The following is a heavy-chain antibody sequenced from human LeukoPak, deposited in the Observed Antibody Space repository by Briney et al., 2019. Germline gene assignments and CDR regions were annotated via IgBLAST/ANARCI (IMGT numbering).Heavy chain of an antibody. CDR2: IYSSGTT. V-gene: IGHV4-39*07. D-gene: IGHD2-21*01. CDR3: ARLGGAYFKGGMDV. J-gene: IGHJ6*02. Sequence: SETLSLTCTVSGGSISSSSYYWGWIRQPPGKGLEWIGSIYSSGTTYYNTSLKSRVTISVDTSKNQFSLVLTSVTAADTAVYYCARLGGAYFKGGMDVWGQGTTVTVSS. CDR1: GGSISSSSYY.